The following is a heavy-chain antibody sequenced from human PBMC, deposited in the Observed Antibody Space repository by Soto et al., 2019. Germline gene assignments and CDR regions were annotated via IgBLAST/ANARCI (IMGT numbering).Heavy chain of an antibody. Sequence: GGSLRLSCAASGLTFNNYAMNWVRQAPGKGLEWIAYISSGTGTIYYADSVKGRFTISRDNAKNSLYLQMDSLRAEDTAVYFCVGDSTGWYGWFDPWGQGTLVTVSS. CDR2: ISSGTGTI. J-gene: IGHJ5*02. D-gene: IGHD6-19*01. CDR3: VGDSTGWYGWFDP. V-gene: IGHV3-48*01. CDR1: GLTFNNYA.